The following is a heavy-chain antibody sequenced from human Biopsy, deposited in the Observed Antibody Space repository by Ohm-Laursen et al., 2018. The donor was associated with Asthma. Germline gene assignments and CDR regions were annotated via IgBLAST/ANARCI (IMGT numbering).Heavy chain of an antibody. Sequence: SLRLSCAASGFAVSRDHMFWVRQAPGKGLEWVSVIYSGGTSHTADSFRGRFTISRDYSKNTLYLQMHSLRAEDTAVYYCARGDSSNWSHYHFDYWGQGTLVTVSS. CDR2: IYSGGTS. D-gene: IGHD3-22*01. CDR1: GFAVSRDH. CDR3: ARGDSSNWSHYHFDY. V-gene: IGHV3-53*01. J-gene: IGHJ4*01.